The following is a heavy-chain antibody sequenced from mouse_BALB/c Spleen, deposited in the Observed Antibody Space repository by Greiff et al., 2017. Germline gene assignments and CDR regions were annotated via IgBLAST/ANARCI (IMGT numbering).Heavy chain of an antibody. Sequence: EVKLVESGGGLVKPGGSLKLSCAASGFTFSSYAMSWVRQTPEKRLEWVASISSGGSTYYPDSVKGRFTISRDNARNILYLQMSSLRSEDTAMYYCARGQGLRPFDYWGQGTTLTVSS. D-gene: IGHD2-4*01. J-gene: IGHJ2*01. CDR3: ARGQGLRPFDY. CDR1: GFTFSSYA. CDR2: ISSGGST. V-gene: IGHV5-6-5*01.